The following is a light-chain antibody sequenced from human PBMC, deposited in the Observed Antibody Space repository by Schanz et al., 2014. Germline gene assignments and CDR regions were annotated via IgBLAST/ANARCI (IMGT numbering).Light chain of an antibody. CDR3: SSYAGSDNVVV. CDR2: EVS. Sequence: QSVLTQPPSASGSPGQSVTISCTGTSSDVGGYNHVSWYRQHPGKAPKLMIYEVSKRPSGVPDRFSGSKSVNTASLTVSGLQAEDEADYYCSSYAGSDNVVVFGGGTKLTVL. J-gene: IGLJ2*01. V-gene: IGLV2-8*01. CDR1: SSDVGGYNH.